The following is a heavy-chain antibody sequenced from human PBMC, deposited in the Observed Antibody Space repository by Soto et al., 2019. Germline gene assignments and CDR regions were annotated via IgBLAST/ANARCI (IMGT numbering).Heavy chain of an antibody. CDR2: TYYRSKWYN. CDR1: GDSVSSNSAA. V-gene: IGHV6-1*01. D-gene: IGHD6-6*01. CDR3: ARDYAYSSSSKLTVRAPACAMDP. J-gene: IGHJ5*02. Sequence: SQTLSLTCAISGDSVSSNSAAWNWIRQSPSRGLEWLGRTYYRSKWYNDYAVSVKSRLTINPDTSKNQFSLQVISVTPDDTVGDSCARDYAYSSSSKLTVRAPACAMDPWGQGTMVTVSS.